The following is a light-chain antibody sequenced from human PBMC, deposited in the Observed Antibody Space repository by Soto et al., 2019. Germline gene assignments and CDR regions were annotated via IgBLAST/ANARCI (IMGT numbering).Light chain of an antibody. Sequence: EIVLTQSPGTLSLSPGERATLSCRASQSVSSSYFAWYQQKPGQAPRLLIYGASSRATGIPDRFSGSGSGTDFTLTISRLEPEDFAVYYCQQYGSSLGWTFGQGTKVEIK. J-gene: IGKJ1*01. V-gene: IGKV3-20*01. CDR2: GAS. CDR1: QSVSSSY. CDR3: QQYGSSLGWT.